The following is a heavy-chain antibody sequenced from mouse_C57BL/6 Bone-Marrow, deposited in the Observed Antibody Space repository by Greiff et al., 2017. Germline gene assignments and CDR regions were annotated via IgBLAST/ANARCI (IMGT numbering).Heavy chain of an antibody. D-gene: IGHD1-1*01. CDR1: EYEFPSYD. CDR2: INRDGGST. Sequence: EVKLVESGGGLVQPGASLKLSCESNEYEFPSYDMPWVRKTPEQRLELVAAINRDGGSTYYPDTMERRFIISRDNTKKTLYLQMSSLRSEDTELYYCARRDGSSYDWYFDVWGTGTTVTVSS. CDR3: ARRDGSSYDWYFDV. V-gene: IGHV5-2*01. J-gene: IGHJ1*03.